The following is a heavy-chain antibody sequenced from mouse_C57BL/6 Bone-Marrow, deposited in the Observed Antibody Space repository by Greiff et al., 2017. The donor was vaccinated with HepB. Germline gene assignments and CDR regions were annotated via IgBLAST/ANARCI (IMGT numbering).Heavy chain of an antibody. Sequence: DVKVVESGGGLVQPGGSLKLSCAASGFTFSDYYMYWVRQTPEKRLEWVAYISNGGGSTYYPDTVKGRFTISRDNAKNTLYLQMSRLKSEDTAMYYCARGSYRGYYAMDYWGQGTSVTVSS. CDR2: ISNGGGST. V-gene: IGHV5-12*01. CDR1: GFTFSDYY. CDR3: ARGSYRGYYAMDY. J-gene: IGHJ4*01. D-gene: IGHD2-12*01.